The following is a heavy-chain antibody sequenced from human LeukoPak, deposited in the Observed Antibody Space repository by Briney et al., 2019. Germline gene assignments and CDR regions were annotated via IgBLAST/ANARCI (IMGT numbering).Heavy chain of an antibody. CDR2: IYYSGST. Sequence: SETLSLTCTVSGGSIGSSSYYWGWIRQPPGKGLEWIGSIYYSGSTYYNPSLKSRVTISVDTSKNQFSLKLSSVTAADTAVYYCARSRDYSNLDYWGQGTLVTVSS. D-gene: IGHD4-11*01. CDR1: GGSIGSSSYY. CDR3: ARSRDYSNLDY. J-gene: IGHJ4*02. V-gene: IGHV4-39*07.